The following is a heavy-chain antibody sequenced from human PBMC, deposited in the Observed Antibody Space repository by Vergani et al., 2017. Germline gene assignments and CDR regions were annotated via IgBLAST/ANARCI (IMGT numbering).Heavy chain of an antibody. D-gene: IGHD3-22*01. J-gene: IGHJ4*02. Sequence: EVQLVQSGAEVKKPGESLKISCKGSGYSFTSYWIGWVRQMPGKGLEWMGIIYPGDSDTRYSPSFQGQVTISADKSISTAYLQWSSLKASDTAMYYCARGILYYDSSGYKGTYFDYWGQGTLVTVSS. V-gene: IGHV5-51*01. CDR2: IYPGDSDT. CDR1: GYSFTSYW. CDR3: ARGILYYDSSGYKGTYFDY.